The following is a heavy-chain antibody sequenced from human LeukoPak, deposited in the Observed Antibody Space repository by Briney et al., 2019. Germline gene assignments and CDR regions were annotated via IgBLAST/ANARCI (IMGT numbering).Heavy chain of an antibody. Sequence: SETLSLTCTVSGESISGFYWTWIRQPPGKGLEWIGYIYYSGYTNYNPSLKSRVTISVDTSKNQFSLKMRSVTAADTAVYYCARAGRLATFDYYYYMDVWGKGTTVTVSS. D-gene: IGHD5-24*01. V-gene: IGHV4-59*12. J-gene: IGHJ6*03. CDR1: GESISGFY. CDR2: IYYSGYT. CDR3: ARAGRLATFDYYYYMDV.